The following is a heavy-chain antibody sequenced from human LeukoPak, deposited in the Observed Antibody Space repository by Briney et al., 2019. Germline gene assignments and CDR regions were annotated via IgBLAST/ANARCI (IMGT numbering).Heavy chain of an antibody. D-gene: IGHD1-26*01. CDR1: GFTFSNYV. V-gene: IGHV3-74*01. J-gene: IGHJ4*02. Sequence: GGSLRLSCAASGFTFSNYVMSWIRQAPGKGLVWVSRIKGDGSSISHADSVTGRFTISRDNAKNTLYLQMNNLRAEDTGVYYCVRDGVGAPPFDYWGEGILVTVSS. CDR2: IKGDGSSI. CDR3: VRDGVGAPPFDY.